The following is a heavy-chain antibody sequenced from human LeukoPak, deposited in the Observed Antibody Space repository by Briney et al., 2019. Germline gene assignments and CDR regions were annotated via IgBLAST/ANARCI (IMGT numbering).Heavy chain of an antibody. J-gene: IGHJ4*02. CDR1: GLTVSSNH. V-gene: IGHV3-66*01. CDR2: LYSGGSI. D-gene: IGHD1-14*01. CDR3: VTDLGRFDC. Sequence: GGSLRLSCAASGLTVSSNHMSWVRQAPGKGPEWVSVLYSGGSIFYADSVKGRFTISRDNSKNTLYLQMNSLRVEDTALYYCVTDLGRFDCWGQGTLVTVSS.